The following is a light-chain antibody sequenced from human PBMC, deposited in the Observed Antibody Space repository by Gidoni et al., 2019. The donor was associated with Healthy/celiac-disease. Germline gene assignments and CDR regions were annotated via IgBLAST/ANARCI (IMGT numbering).Light chain of an antibody. CDR1: QRVSSSY. V-gene: IGKV3-20*01. CDR2: GAS. J-gene: IGKJ1*01. Sequence: EIVLTQSPGTLSLSPGESATLSCRASQRVSSSYFAWYQQKTGQAPRRLIYGASSRATGSPDRVSGSGYGTDFTLTISRLETEDFAVYYCKQYGSAPWTFGQXTKVEIK. CDR3: KQYGSAPWT.